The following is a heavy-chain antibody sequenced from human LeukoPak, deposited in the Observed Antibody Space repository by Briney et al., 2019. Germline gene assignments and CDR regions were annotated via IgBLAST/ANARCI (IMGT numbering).Heavy chain of an antibody. CDR2: IWYDGTKK. J-gene: IGHJ4*02. CDR1: GFTFSSYG. D-gene: IGHD3-10*01. CDR3: ARDFGDDGVLDN. V-gene: IGHV3-33*01. Sequence: RGSLRLSCTASGFTFSSYGMHWVRQAPGRGLEWVALIWYDGTKKYYVDSVKGRLTVSRDNSKNILYVQMNSLRAEDTAVYYCARDFGDDGVLDNWGQGTLDSLSS.